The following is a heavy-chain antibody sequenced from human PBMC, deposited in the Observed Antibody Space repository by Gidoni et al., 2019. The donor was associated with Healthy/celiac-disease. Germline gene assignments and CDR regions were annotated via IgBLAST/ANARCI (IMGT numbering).Heavy chain of an antibody. D-gene: IGHD6-19*01. J-gene: IGHJ2*01. Sequence: QITLKESGPTLVKPTQTLTLTCTFAGFSLSTSGVGVGWIRQPPGKALEWLALIYWNDAKRYSPSLQSRLTITKDTSKTQVVLTMTNMDPVDTATYYCAHRLGAVAGNWYFDLWGRGTLVTVSS. V-gene: IGHV2-5*01. CDR3: AHRLGAVAGNWYFDL. CDR1: GFSLSTSGVG. CDR2: IYWNDAK.